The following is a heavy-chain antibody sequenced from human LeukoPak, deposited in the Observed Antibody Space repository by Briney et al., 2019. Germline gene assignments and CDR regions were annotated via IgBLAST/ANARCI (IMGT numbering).Heavy chain of an antibody. CDR3: ARRGYYDGNAFDI. CDR1: GFTVSSNY. Sequence: PGGSLRLSCAASGFTVSSNYMSWFRQAPGKGLEWVSVIYSGGSTDYGDSVKSRFTVSRDNFKNTLYLQMNSLRAEDTAVYYCARRGYYDGNAFDIWGQGTMVTVSS. CDR2: IYSGGST. V-gene: IGHV3-66*01. D-gene: IGHD3-22*01. J-gene: IGHJ3*02.